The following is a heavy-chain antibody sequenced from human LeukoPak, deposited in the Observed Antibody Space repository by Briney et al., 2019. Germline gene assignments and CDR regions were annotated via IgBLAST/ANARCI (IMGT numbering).Heavy chain of an antibody. J-gene: IGHJ5*02. V-gene: IGHV4-39*01. D-gene: IGHD3-3*01. CDR2: VYDSGST. Sequence: SETLSLTCNVFGGSISSSRYYWGWIRQPPGKGLEWIGSVYDSGSTYYNPSLKSRVAISVDTSKNQFSLKLRSVTAADTAVYYCARRYWSGYYPTHNWCDPWGQGTLVAVSS. CDR3: ARRYWSGYYPTHNWCDP. CDR1: GGSISSSRYY.